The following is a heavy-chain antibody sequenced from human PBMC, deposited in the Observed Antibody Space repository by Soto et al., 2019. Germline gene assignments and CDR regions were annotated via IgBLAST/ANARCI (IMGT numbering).Heavy chain of an antibody. CDR1: GDSVSSDITS. J-gene: IGHJ3*01. D-gene: IGHD3-10*01. CDR3: ARGNALDV. V-gene: IGHV6-1*01. CDR2: TYYRSKWFH. Sequence: QGQLQQSGPGLVKPSQTLSLTCAISGDSVSSDITSWNWIRQSPSRGLEWLGRTYYRSKWFHDYAASVKSRITINPDTSKNQFSLDLNAMTPEDTAVYYCARGNALDVWGPGTVVNVSS.